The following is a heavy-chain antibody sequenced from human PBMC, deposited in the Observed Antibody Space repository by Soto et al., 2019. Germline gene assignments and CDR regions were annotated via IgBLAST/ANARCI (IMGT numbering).Heavy chain of an antibody. CDR2: FDPEDGET. D-gene: IGHD4-4*01. J-gene: IGHJ4*02. CDR3: ATLSPLWSSNYTIDY. Sequence: ASVKVSCKVSGYTLTELSMHWVRQAPGKGLEWMGGFDPEDGETIYAQKFQGRVTMTEDTSTDTAYMELSSLRSEDTAVYYCATLSPLWSSNYTIDYWGQGTLVTVSS. V-gene: IGHV1-24*01. CDR1: GYTLTELS.